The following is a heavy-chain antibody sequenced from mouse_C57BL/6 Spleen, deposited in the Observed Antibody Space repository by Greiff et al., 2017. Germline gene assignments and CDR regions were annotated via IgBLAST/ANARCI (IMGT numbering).Heavy chain of an antibody. Sequence: EVQLVESGEGLVKPGGSLKLSCAASGFTFSSYAMSWVRQTPEKRLEWVAYISSGGDYIYYAYTVKGRFTISKDNARNTLYLQMSRLKSEDTAMYCCTRGRGIAMDYWGQGTSVTVSS. CDR1: GFTFSSYA. J-gene: IGHJ4*01. CDR3: TRGRGIAMDY. V-gene: IGHV5-9-1*02. CDR2: ISSGGDYI.